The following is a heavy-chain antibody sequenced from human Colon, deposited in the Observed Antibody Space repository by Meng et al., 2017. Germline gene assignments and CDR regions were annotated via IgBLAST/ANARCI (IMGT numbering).Heavy chain of an antibody. CDR2: IYSSGST. CDR3: ARELAFFSASGNSVDGFDI. J-gene: IGHJ3*02. CDR1: GGSINFYY. D-gene: IGHD2/OR15-2a*01. V-gene: IGHV4-59*01. Sequence: QVPVEESGPGLVKPSDTLSLNCAGSGGSINFYYWSWIRQSPGKGLEWIGYIYSSGSTKYNPSLESRVTISVDTSKNQFSLRLSSVTAADTAVYYCARELAFFSASGNSVDGFDIWGQGTMVTVSS.